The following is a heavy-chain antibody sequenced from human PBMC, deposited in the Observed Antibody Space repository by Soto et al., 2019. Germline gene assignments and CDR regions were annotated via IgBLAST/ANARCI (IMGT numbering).Heavy chain of an antibody. J-gene: IGHJ4*02. V-gene: IGHV3-21*01. CDR2: ISSSSSYI. Sequence: EVQLLESGGGLVQPGGSLRRSCAASGFTFSSYSMNWVRQAPGKGLEWVSSISSSSSYIYYADSVKGRFTISRDNAKNSLYLQMNSLRAEDTAVYYCARDSSGYYSDFDYWGQGTLVTVSS. CDR1: GFTFSSYS. CDR3: ARDSSGYYSDFDY. D-gene: IGHD3-22*01.